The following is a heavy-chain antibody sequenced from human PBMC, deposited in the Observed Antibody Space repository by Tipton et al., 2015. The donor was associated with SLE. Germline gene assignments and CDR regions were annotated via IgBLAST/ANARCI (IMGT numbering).Heavy chain of an antibody. CDR1: SGSITTNTYY. J-gene: IGHJ5*02. V-gene: IGHV4-39*07. Sequence: TLSLTCTVSSGSITTNTYYWAWFRQSPGKGLEWIGNIFFSGTTNYNPSLQSRGTISVDTSKNQFSLSLSSVTAADTAVYYCARDGRGWTSNLGNWFDPWGPGTPVTVSS. CDR3: ARDGRGWTSNLGNWFDP. D-gene: IGHD6-19*01. CDR2: IFFSGTT.